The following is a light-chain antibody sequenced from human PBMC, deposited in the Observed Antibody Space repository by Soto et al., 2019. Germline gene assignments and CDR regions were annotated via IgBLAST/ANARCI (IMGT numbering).Light chain of an antibody. CDR2: EVS. CDR1: SSDVGSYNL. J-gene: IGLJ1*01. CDR3: CSYAGSSTYV. V-gene: IGLV2-23*02. Sequence: QSVLTQPASVSGSPGQSITISCTGTSSDVGSYNLVSWYQQHPGKAPKLMIYEVSKRPSGVSNRFSGSKSGNTASLTISRLQAEDEADYYCCSYAGSSTYVFGTGTEVTVL.